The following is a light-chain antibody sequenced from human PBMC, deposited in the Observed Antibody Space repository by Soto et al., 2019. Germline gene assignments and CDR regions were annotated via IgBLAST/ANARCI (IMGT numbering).Light chain of an antibody. V-gene: IGKV1-5*03. CDR2: KAS. CDR3: QEYGTSFTWT. CDR1: QSISIW. J-gene: IGKJ1*01. Sequence: DIHMTQSPSTLSASVGDRVTITCRASQSISIWLAWYQQKPGKAPKILIYKASSLESGVPSRFSGSGSGTEFTLTISSLQPEDYATYFCQEYGTSFTWTFGQGTKVDI.